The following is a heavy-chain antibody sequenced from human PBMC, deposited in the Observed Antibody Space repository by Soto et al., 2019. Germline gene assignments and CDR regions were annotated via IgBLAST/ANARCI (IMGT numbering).Heavy chain of an antibody. CDR1: GFTFSSYG. CDR2: ISYDGSNK. CDR3: AKARITGTTDY. D-gene: IGHD1-20*01. Sequence: PGGSLRLSCAASGFTFSSYGMHWVRQAPGKGLEWVAVISYDGSNKYYADSVKGRFTISRDNSKNTLYLQMNSLRAEDTAVYYCAKARITGTTDYWGQGTLVTVSS. J-gene: IGHJ4*02. V-gene: IGHV3-30*18.